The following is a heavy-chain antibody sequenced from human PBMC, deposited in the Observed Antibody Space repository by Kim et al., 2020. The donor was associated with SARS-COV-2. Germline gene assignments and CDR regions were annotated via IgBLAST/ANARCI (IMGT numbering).Heavy chain of an antibody. V-gene: IGHV1-18*01. D-gene: IGHD3-22*01. J-gene: IGHJ4*02. Sequence: TNYAQKLQGRVTMTTDTSTSTAYMELRSLRSDDTAVYYCAGDDDSRSMDYWGQGTLVTVSS. CDR2: T. CDR3: AGDDDSRSMDY.